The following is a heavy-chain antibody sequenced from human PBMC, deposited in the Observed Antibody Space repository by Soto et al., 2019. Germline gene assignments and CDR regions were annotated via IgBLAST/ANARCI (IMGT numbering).Heavy chain of an antibody. V-gene: IGHV1-69*13. CDR3: ARDRRSGDYADY. CDR2: IIPIFGTA. Sequence: GASVKVSCKASGGTFSSYAISWVRQAPGQGLEWMGGIIPIFGTANYAQKFQGRVTITADESTSTAYMELSSLRSEDTAVYYCARDRRSGDYADYWGQGTLVTVSS. D-gene: IGHD4-17*01. CDR1: GGTFSSYA. J-gene: IGHJ4*02.